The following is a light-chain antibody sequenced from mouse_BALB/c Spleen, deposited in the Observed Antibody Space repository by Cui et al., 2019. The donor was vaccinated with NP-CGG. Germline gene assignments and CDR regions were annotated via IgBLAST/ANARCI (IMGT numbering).Light chain of an antibody. Sequence: QALLTQEPALTTSPGETVTLTCRSSTGAVITSNYANWVQEKPDHLFTGLIGGTNNRAPGVPARFSGSLIGDKAALTITGAQTEDEAIYFCALWYSNHWVFGGGTKLTVL. CDR3: ALWYSNHWV. CDR1: TGAVITSNY. V-gene: IGLV1*01. CDR2: GTN. J-gene: IGLJ1*01.